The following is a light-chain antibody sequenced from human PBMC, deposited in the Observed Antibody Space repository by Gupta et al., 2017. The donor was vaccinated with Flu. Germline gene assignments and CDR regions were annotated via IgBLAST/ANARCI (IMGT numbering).Light chain of an antibody. CDR1: QSVSSN. V-gene: IGKV3-15*01. CDR2: DAS. CDR3: QQYNNWPPT. J-gene: IGKJ4*01. Sequence: EIVMTQSPATLSVSPGERATLSCRASQSVSSNLAWYQQKPGQAPRLLIYDASTRATGIPARFSGSGSGTEFTLTISSLQSEDFAVYCCQQYNNWPPTFGGGTKVEIK.